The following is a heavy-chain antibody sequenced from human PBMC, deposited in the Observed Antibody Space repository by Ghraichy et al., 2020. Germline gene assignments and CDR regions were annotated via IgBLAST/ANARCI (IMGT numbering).Heavy chain of an antibody. D-gene: IGHD3-22*01. CDR3: ARGKPQDSGGYSSFDY. CDR2: VHTSEST. Sequence: SQTLSLTCTVSGDSIIGYYWTWIRQPAGKGLEWIGRVHTSESTYYNPALKSRVTMSVDTSKKQISLKLSSVTAADTAMYYCARGKPQDSGGYSSFDYWGQGALVTVSS. J-gene: IGHJ4*02. CDR1: GDSIIGYY. V-gene: IGHV4-4*07.